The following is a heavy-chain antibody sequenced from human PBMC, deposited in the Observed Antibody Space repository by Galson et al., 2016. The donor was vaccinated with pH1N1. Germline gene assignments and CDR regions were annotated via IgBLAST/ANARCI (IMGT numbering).Heavy chain of an antibody. J-gene: IGHJ4*02. CDR1: GFSLSTSGMC. CDR2: IHWDDDK. V-gene: IGHV2-70*11. CDR3: ARMNYGDYSYYFDY. Sequence: PALVKPTQTLTLTCTFSGFSLSTSGMCVTWIRQPPGKALEWLARIHWDDDKYYSTSLKTRLTISKGTSKNQVVLTMTNIDPVDTATYYCARMNYGDYSYYFDYWGQGTLVTVSS. D-gene: IGHD4-17*01.